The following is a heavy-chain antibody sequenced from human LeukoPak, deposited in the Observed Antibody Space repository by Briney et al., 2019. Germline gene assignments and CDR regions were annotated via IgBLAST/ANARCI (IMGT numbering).Heavy chain of an antibody. D-gene: IGHD6-25*01. CDR3: ARDRGDYYYYYMDV. V-gene: IGHV4-4*07. J-gene: IGHJ6*03. Sequence: PSETLSLTCTVSGDSISSYYWSWIRQPAGKGLEWIGRIYTSGSTNYNPSLKSRVTISVDTSKNQFSLKLSSVTAADTAVYYCARDRGDYYYYYMDVWGKGTTVTISS. CDR2: IYTSGST. CDR1: GDSISSYY.